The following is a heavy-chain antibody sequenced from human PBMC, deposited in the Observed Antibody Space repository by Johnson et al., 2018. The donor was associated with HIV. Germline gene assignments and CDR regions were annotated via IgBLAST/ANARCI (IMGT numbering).Heavy chain of an antibody. CDR3: AAPDIVVVVALEGDAFDI. J-gene: IGHJ3*02. CDR2: ISYDGSNK. V-gene: IGHV3-30*04. D-gene: IGHD2-15*01. Sequence: VQLVESGGGVVQPGRSLRLSCAASGFTFSSYAMHWVRQAPGKGLEWVAVISYDGSNKYYADSVKGRLPISRDNSKNTLYLQMNSLRAEDTAVYYCAAPDIVVVVALEGDAFDIWGQGTMVTVSS. CDR1: GFTFSSYA.